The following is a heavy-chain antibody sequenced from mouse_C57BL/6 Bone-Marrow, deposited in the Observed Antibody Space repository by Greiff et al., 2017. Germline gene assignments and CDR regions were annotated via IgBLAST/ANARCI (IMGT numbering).Heavy chain of an antibody. CDR1: GFTFSDYG. Sequence: EVKLVESGGGLVKPGGSLKLSCAASGFTFSDYGMHWVRQDPEKGLEWVAYISSGSSTIYYADTVKGRFTISRDNAKNTLFLQMTSLRSEDTAMYYCARNLLLLSYVPFCYAMDYWGQGTSVTVSS. CDR2: ISSGSSTI. J-gene: IGHJ4*01. V-gene: IGHV5-17*01. CDR3: ARNLLLLSYVPFCYAMDY. D-gene: IGHD1-1*01.